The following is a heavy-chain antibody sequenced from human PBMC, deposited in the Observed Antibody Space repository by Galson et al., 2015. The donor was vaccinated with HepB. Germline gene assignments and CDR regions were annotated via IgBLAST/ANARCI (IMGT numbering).Heavy chain of an antibody. CDR3: ATTKFGSGAYWTFDI. D-gene: IGHD4/OR15-4a*01. J-gene: IGHJ3*02. CDR2: ISTNGVTI. Sequence: SLRFSCAASDSTFSSYTMNWVRQTPGKGLQWVSYISTNGVTIHYADSVKGRFTIARDNAKNTMWLQMNSLRAEDTAVYYCATTKFGSGAYWTFDIWGQGTLVTVSS. V-gene: IGHV3-48*04. CDR1: DSTFSSYT.